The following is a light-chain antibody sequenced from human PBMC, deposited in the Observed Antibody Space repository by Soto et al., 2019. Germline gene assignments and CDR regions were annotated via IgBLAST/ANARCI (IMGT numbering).Light chain of an antibody. V-gene: IGKV3-20*01. CDR2: GAS. Sequence: EIVLTQSPGTLSLSPGERATLSCRSSQSVSSSYLAWYQQKPGQAPRLLIYGASSKATGIPDWVSGSGSGTDFSLTISRLEPEGFAVYYCQQYGSSPLTFGQGTKLEIK. J-gene: IGKJ2*01. CDR3: QQYGSSPLT. CDR1: QSVSSSY.